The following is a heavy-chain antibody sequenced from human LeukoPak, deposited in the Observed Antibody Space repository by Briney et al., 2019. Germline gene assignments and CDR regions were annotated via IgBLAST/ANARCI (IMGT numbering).Heavy chain of an antibody. CDR3: ARENWVFDY. D-gene: IGHD7-27*01. J-gene: IGHJ4*02. V-gene: IGHV4-38-2*02. Sequence: SETLSLTCVVSGHSISSGYHWGWIRQPPGEGLEWIGSVYRSGSTYYNPSLKSRVTISVDTSKNQISLKVRSVTAADTAVYYCARENWVFDYWGQGTLVTVSS. CDR2: VYRSGST. CDR1: GHSISSGYH.